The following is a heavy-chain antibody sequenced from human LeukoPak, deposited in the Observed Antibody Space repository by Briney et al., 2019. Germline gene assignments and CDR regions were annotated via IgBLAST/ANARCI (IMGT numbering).Heavy chain of an antibody. Sequence: GGSLRLSCAASGFSVNNNYMNWVRQAPGKGLEWVSIIYNEGTTFYTDSVRGRFTISRDDSKNTTYLLMNSLRAEDTAIYYCTRDSIHTYWGQGALVTVSS. V-gene: IGHV3-66*01. CDR1: GFSVNNNY. CDR2: IYNEGTT. J-gene: IGHJ4*02. CDR3: TRDSIHTY.